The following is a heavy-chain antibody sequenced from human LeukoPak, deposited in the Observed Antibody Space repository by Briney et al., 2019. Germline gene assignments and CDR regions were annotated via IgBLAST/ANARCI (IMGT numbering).Heavy chain of an antibody. CDR1: VGSISSGGYY. V-gene: IGHV4-31*03. CDR2: IYYSGST. J-gene: IGHJ5*02. D-gene: IGHD5-24*01. CDR3: ASWTSYGSSWFDP. Sequence: PSETLSLTCTVSVGSISSGGYYWSWIRQHPGKGLEWIGYIYYSGSTYYNPSLKSRVTISVDTSKNQFSLKLSSVTAADTAVYYCASWTSYGSSWFDPWGQGTLVTVSS.